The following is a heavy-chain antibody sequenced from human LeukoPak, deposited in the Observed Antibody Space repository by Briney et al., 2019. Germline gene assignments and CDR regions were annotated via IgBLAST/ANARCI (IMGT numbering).Heavy chain of an antibody. Sequence: ASVKVSCKASGYTFTSYDINWVRQATGQGLEWMGWMNPNSGNTGYAQKFQGRVTMTRNTSISTAYMELSSLRSDDTAVYYCARDGWWELLGYFDYWGQGTLVTVSS. V-gene: IGHV1-8*01. CDR2: MNPNSGNT. J-gene: IGHJ4*02. CDR3: ARDGWWELLGYFDY. D-gene: IGHD1-26*01. CDR1: GYTFTSYD.